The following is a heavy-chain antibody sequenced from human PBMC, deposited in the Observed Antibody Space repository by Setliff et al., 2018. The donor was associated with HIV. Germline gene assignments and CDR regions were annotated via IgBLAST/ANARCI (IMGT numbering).Heavy chain of an antibody. CDR3: ARGPYYDSNGYHLSSDY. D-gene: IGHD3-22*01. CDR2: MNPNSGNT. CDR1: GYTFTSYD. J-gene: IGHJ4*02. V-gene: IGHV1-8*02. Sequence: ASVKVSCKASGYTFTSYDINWVRQATGQGLEWMGWMNPNSGNTGYAQKFQGRVTLTRDTSISTAYMELSSLRSEDTAVYYCARGPYYDSNGYHLSSDYWGQGTLVTVSS.